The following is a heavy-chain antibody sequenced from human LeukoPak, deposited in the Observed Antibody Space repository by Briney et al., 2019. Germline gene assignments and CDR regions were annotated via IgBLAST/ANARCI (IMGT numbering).Heavy chain of an antibody. CDR1: VFTFCCYS. J-gene: IGHJ3*02. CDR2: ISSSSSYI. D-gene: IGHD6-6*01. V-gene: IGHV3-21*01. CDR3: ARDLLSSSDAFDI. Sequence: GGSLRLSCAAPVFTFCCYSRTWGRQAPGKGLDWVSSISSSSSYIYYADSVKGRFTISIGNAKNSLYLQMNSLRAEDTAVYYCARDLLSSSDAFDIWGQGTMVTVSS.